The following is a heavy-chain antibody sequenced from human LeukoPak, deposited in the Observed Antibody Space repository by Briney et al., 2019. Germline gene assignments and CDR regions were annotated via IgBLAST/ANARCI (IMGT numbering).Heavy chain of an antibody. CDR2: VFHSGST. J-gene: IGHJ4*02. CDR1: GGSISSSSSIC. V-gene: IGHV4-4*02. Sequence: SETLSLTCAVSGGSISSSSSICWTWVRQPPGKGLEWIGEVFHSGSTNFNPSPKSRVTISIDKSKNQFSLEVTSVTAADTAIYYCARDLAVAGTNYFDFWGQGVLVTVSS. CDR3: ARDLAVAGTNYFDF. D-gene: IGHD6-19*01.